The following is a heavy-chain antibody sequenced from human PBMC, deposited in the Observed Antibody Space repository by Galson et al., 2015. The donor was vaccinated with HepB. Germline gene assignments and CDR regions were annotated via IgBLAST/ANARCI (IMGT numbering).Heavy chain of an antibody. J-gene: IGHJ3*02. CDR3: ARGIQTRLRPSREDAFDI. V-gene: IGHV1-18*01. Sequence: SVKVSCKASGYTFTSYGISWVRQAPGQGLEWMGWISAYNGNTNYAQKLQGRVTMTTDTSTSTAYMELRSLRSDDTAVYYCARGIQTRLRPSREDAFDIWGQGTMVTVSS. CDR1: GYTFTSYG. CDR2: ISAYNGNT. D-gene: IGHD4-17*01.